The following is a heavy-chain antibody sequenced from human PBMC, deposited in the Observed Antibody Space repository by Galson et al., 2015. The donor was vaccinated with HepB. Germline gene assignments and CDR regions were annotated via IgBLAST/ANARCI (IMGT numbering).Heavy chain of an antibody. J-gene: IGHJ3*02. D-gene: IGHD6-6*01. CDR2: FDPEDGET. Sequence: SVKVSCKVSGYTLTELSMHWVRQAPGKGLEWMGGFDPEDGETIYAQKFQGRVTMTEDTSTDTAYMELSSQRSEDTAVYYCATVAPPGIAARRGLDIWGQGTMVTVSS. V-gene: IGHV1-24*01. CDR3: ATVAPPGIAARRGLDI. CDR1: GYTLTELS.